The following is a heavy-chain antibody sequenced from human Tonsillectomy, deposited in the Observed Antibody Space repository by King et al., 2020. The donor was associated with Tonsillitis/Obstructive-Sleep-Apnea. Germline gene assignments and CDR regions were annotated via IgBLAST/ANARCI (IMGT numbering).Heavy chain of an antibody. J-gene: IGHJ4*02. CDR3: AHWAGRTSLRGYYFDY. V-gene: IGHV2-5*02. Sequence: ITLKESGPTLVKPTQTLTLTCTFSGFSLSTSGVGVGWIRQPPGKALEWLALMYWDDAKRYSQSLKSRLTITKDTSKNQVDLTMINMDPVDTATYYCAHWAGRTSLRGYYFDYWGQGTLVTVSS. CDR2: MYWDDAK. D-gene: IGHD2-2*01. CDR1: GFSLSTSGVG.